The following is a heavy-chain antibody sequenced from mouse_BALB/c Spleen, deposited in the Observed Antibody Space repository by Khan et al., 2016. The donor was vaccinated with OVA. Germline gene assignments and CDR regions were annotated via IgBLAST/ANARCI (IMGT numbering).Heavy chain of an antibody. D-gene: IGHD1-2*01. CDR2: MWGDGTT. CDR3: GIINCGLAWFAS. J-gene: IGHJ3*01. Sequence: QVQLKQSGPGLVAPSQSLSITCTVSGLSLINYGVSWIRQPPGKGLEWLGVMWGDGTTNYHSTLKPRLSINKDNSKSQVFLQLISLQTDDTATYFYGIINCGLAWFASWGPGPLVTVSA. V-gene: IGHV2-3*01. CDR1: GLSLINYG.